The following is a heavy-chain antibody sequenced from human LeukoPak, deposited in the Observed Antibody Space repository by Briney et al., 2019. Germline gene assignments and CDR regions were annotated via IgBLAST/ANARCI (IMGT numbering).Heavy chain of an antibody. CDR3: ASVYDSTGMGAFDI. J-gene: IGHJ3*02. CDR1: GGSISSGGYS. CDR2: IYHSGST. Sequence: SQTLSLTCAVSGGSISSGGYSWSWIRQPPGKGLEWIGYIYHSGSTYYNPSLKSRVTISVDRSKNQFSLKLSSVTAADTAVYYCASVYDSTGMGAFDIWGQGTVVTASS. D-gene: IGHD3-22*01. V-gene: IGHV4-30-2*01.